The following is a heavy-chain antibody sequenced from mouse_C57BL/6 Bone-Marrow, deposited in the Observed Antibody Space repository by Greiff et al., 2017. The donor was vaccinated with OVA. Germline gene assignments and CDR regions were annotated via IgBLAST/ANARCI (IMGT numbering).Heavy chain of an antibody. Sequence: VQLVESGPGLVQPSQSLSITCTVSGFSLTSYGVHWVRQSPGKGLEWLGVIWRGGSTDYNAAFISRLSISKDNSKSQVFFKMNSLQADDTAIYYCASSYWYFDVWGTGTTVTVSS. J-gene: IGHJ1*03. CDR3: ASSYWYFDV. CDR1: GFSLTSYG. CDR2: IWRGGST. V-gene: IGHV2-2*01.